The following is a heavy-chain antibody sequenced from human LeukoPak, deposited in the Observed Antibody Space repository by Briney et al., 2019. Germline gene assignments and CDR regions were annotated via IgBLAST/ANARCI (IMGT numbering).Heavy chain of an antibody. V-gene: IGHV3-21*01. Sequence: GGSLRLSCAASGFTFSSYSMNWVRQAPGKGLEWVSSISSSSSYIYYADSVKGRFTISRDNAKNSLYLQMNSLRAEDTAVYYCARSIMYGDHGEDIWGQGTVVAVSS. CDR1: GFTFSSYS. CDR3: ARSIMYGDHGEDI. CDR2: ISSSSSYI. J-gene: IGHJ3*02. D-gene: IGHD4-17*01.